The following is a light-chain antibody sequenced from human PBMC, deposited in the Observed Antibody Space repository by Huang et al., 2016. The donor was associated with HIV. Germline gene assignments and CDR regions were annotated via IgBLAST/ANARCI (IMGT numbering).Light chain of an antibody. CDR1: QSVNSK. CDR3: QQYSKWPPNT. CDR2: GAS. J-gene: IGKJ2*01. Sequence: EIVMTQSPATLSLSPGERATLSCRASQSVNSKLDWYQQKPGQAPRLLIYGASTRATGMPGRFSGSGSGTEFTLTISSLQSEDFAVYYCQQYSKWPPNTFGQGTKLESK. V-gene: IGKV3-15*01.